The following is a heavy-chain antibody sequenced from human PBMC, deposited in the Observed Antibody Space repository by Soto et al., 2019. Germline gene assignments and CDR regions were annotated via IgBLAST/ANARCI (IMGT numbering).Heavy chain of an antibody. CDR2: IYYSGST. Sequence: SETLSLTCTVSGGSISSGGYYWSWIRQHPGKGLEWIGYIYYSGSTYYNPSLKSRVTISVDTSKNQFSLKLSSVTAADTAVYYCARGVSSLLPGAYFDYWGQGTLVTVSS. CDR3: ARGVSSLLPGAYFDY. CDR1: GGSISSGGYY. V-gene: IGHV4-31*03. J-gene: IGHJ4*02.